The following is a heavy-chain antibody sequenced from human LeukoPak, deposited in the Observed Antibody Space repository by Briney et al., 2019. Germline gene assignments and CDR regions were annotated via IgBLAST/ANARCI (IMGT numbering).Heavy chain of an antibody. CDR2: ISGSGGST. Sequence: GGSLRLSCAASGFTFSSYAMSWVGQARGKGLEWVSAISGSGGSTYYADSVKGRFTITRDNSKNPLYQQMNSLRAEDTAVYYCAKDLSEQQLAFDYWGQGTLVTVSS. J-gene: IGHJ4*02. V-gene: IGHV3-23*01. CDR1: GFTFSSYA. CDR3: AKDLSEQQLAFDY. D-gene: IGHD6-13*01.